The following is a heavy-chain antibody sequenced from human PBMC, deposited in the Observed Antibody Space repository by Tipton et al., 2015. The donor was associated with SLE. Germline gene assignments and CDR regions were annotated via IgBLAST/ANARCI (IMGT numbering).Heavy chain of an antibody. V-gene: IGHV3-7*01. D-gene: IGHD4-17*01. Sequence: SLRLSCAASGFTFSSYWMSWVRQAPGKGLEWVANIKQDGSEKYYVDSVKGRFAISRDNAKNSLYLQMNSLRAEDTAVYYCASGDYEGSFDYWGQVTLVAVS. J-gene: IGHJ4*02. CDR1: GFTFSSYW. CDR2: IKQDGSEK. CDR3: ASGDYEGSFDY.